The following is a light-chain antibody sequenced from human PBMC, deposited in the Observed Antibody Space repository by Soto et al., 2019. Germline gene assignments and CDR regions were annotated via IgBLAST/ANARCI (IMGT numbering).Light chain of an antibody. Sequence: QSVLTQPPSVSEAPGQRVTISCTGSSSNIGAGYEAHWYQQVPGTAPKLLIYENNNRPSGVPDRFSGSKSGTSASLAITGLQAEDDAEYFCQSHDSSPSRYVFGTGTNVTVL. J-gene: IGLJ1*01. CDR3: QSHDSSPSRYV. V-gene: IGLV1-40*01. CDR1: SSNIGAGYE. CDR2: ENN.